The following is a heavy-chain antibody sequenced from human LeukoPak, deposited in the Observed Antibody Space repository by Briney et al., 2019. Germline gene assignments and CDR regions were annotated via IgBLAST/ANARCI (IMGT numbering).Heavy chain of an antibody. CDR2: VSSSGSTI. Sequence: PGGSLRLSCAASGFTFSSYEMNWVRQAPGKGLEWVSYVSSSGSTIYYADSVKGRFTISRDNAKNSLYLQMNSLRAEDTAVYYCAREAAMVSFDYWGQGTLVTVSS. V-gene: IGHV3-48*03. CDR1: GFTFSSYE. D-gene: IGHD5-18*01. CDR3: AREAAMVSFDY. J-gene: IGHJ4*02.